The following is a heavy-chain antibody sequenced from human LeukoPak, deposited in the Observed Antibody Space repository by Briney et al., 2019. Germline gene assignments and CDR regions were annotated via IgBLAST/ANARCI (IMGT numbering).Heavy chain of an antibody. J-gene: IGHJ6*03. V-gene: IGHV3-49*04. D-gene: IGHD1-26*01. Sequence: GGSLRLSCTASGFTFGDYAMSWVRQAPGKGLEWVGFIRSKAYGGTTEYAASVKGRFTISRDDSKSIAYLQMNSLKTEDTAVYYCTRAWELSRSYYYYYMDVWGKGTTVTISS. CDR1: GFTFGDYA. CDR2: IRSKAYGGTT. CDR3: TRAWELSRSYYYYYMDV.